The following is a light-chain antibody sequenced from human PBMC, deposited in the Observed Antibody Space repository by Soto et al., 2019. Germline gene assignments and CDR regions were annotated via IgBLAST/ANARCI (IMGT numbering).Light chain of an antibody. CDR3: AAWDDRLNGVI. V-gene: IGLV1-36*01. CDR1: SSNIGNHA. J-gene: IGLJ2*01. CDR2: YND. Sequence: QAVVTQPPSVSEAPRQRVTISCSGSSSNIGNHAVNWYQHLPGKAPKLLIYYNDLLPSGVSDRFSGSKSGTSASLAISGLQCEDEADYYCAAWDDRLNGVIFGGGTQLTVL.